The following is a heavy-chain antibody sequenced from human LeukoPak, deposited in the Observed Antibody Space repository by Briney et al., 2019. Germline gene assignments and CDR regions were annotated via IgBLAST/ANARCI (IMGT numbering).Heavy chain of an antibody. Sequence: GRSLRLSCAASGFTFSSFGMHWVRQAPGKGLEWVAVIWYDGSDKYYADSVKGRFTISRDNSKNTVYLQMNSLRAEDTAVYYCARALYGYCSGGTCYWSYFDSWGQGTLVTVSS. CDR2: IWYDGSDK. V-gene: IGHV3-33*01. D-gene: IGHD2-15*01. CDR3: ARALYGYCSGGTCYWSYFDS. CDR1: GFTFSSFG. J-gene: IGHJ4*02.